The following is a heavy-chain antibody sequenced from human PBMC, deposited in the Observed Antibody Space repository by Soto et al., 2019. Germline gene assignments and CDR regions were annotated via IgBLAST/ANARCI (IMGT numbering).Heavy chain of an antibody. J-gene: IGHJ4*02. D-gene: IGHD2-15*01. CDR1: GGSISSGGYY. V-gene: IGHV4-31*03. CDR2: IYYSGST. CDR3: ASGRDCSGGSCYWHY. Sequence: PSETLSLTCTVSGGSISSGGYYWSWIRQHPGKGMEWIGYIYYSGSTYYNPSLKSRVTISVDTSKNQFSLKLSSVTAADTAVYYCASGRDCSGGSCYWHYWGQGTLVTVSS.